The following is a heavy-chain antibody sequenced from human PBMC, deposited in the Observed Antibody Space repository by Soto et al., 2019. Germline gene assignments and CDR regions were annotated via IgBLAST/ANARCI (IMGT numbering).Heavy chain of an antibody. CDR1: GFIFSDSA. CDR3: TRRRDWTAMDPLDY. J-gene: IGHJ4*02. V-gene: IGHV3-73*02. CDR2: IRNKVNTYAT. D-gene: IGHD5-18*01. Sequence: EVQLVESGGGLVQPGGSLKLSCAASGFIFSDSAIHWVRQASGKGPEWVGRIRNKVNTYATVYAASVKGRFTISRDDSMNKAYLQMNSLKTEDTAVYYCTRRRDWTAMDPLDYWGQGTLVTVSS.